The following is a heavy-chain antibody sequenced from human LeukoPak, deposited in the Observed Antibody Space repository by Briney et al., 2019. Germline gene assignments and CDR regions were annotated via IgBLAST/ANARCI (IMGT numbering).Heavy chain of an antibody. V-gene: IGHV1-18*01. J-gene: IGHJ5*02. CDR2: ISACNGNT. D-gene: IGHD2-15*01. Sequence: ASVKVSCKASGYTFTSYGISWVRQAPGQELEWMGWISACNGNTNYAQKLQGRVTMTTDTSTSTAYMELRSLRSDDTAVYYCARASKRLGYCSGGSCYRGDNWFDPWGQGTLVTVSS. CDR3: ARASKRLGYCSGGSCYRGDNWFDP. CDR1: GYTFTSYG.